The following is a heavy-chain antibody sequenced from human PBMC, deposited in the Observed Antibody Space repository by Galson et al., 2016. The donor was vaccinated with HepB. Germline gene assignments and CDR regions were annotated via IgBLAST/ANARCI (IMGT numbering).Heavy chain of an antibody. CDR1: GFSLRSYG. CDR3: ARAGMGTHRRYYGMDV. D-gene: IGHD7-27*01. CDR2: MWFDGSND. V-gene: IGHV3-33*01. J-gene: IGHJ6*02. Sequence: SLRLSCAASGFSLRSYGMHWVRQAPGKGLESVAVMWFDGSNDHYAASVKGRFTLSRDISKSTVYLQMDRLRVEDTAVYYCARAGMGTHRRYYGMDVWGQGTTVTVSS.